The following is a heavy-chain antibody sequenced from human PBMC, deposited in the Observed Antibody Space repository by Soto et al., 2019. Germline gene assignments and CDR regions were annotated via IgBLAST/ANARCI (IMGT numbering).Heavy chain of an antibody. Sequence: SETLSLTCAVSGGSISSSNWWSWVRQPPGKGLEWIGEIYHSGSTNYNPSLKSRVTISVDKSKNQFSLKLSSVTAADTAVYYCASFNSGSYCEAFDSWGQGTMVTVS. D-gene: IGHD1-26*01. V-gene: IGHV4-4*02. CDR1: GGSISSSNW. J-gene: IGHJ3*02. CDR2: IYHSGST. CDR3: ASFNSGSYCEAFDS.